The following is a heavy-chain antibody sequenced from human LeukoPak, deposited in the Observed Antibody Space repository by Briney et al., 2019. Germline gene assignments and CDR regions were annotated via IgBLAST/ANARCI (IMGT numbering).Heavy chain of an antibody. V-gene: IGHV1-18*03. Sequence: ASVKVSCKASGYTFNTYGITWVRQAPGQGLEWMGWISGHNGKTKYAQKLQDRVTMTTDTSTTTAYMELRSLRFDDMAVYYCARAGAVVDNWFDPWGQGTLVTVSS. J-gene: IGHJ5*02. D-gene: IGHD2-15*01. CDR3: ARAGAVVDNWFDP. CDR2: ISGHNGKT. CDR1: GYTFNTYG.